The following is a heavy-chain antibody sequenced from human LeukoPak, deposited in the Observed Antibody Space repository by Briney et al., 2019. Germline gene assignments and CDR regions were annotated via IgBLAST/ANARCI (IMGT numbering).Heavy chain of an antibody. Sequence: GGSLRLSCAASGFTFSSYAMHWVRQAPGKGLEWVGVILYDGSMKYYADSVKGRFTISRDNSKNTLYLQMNGLRAEDTAVYYCVRDEAPWSRYRGYFDYWGQGTLVTVSS. V-gene: IGHV3-30*04. CDR1: GFTFSSYA. D-gene: IGHD3-16*02. J-gene: IGHJ4*02. CDR2: ILYDGSMK. CDR3: VRDEAPWSRYRGYFDY.